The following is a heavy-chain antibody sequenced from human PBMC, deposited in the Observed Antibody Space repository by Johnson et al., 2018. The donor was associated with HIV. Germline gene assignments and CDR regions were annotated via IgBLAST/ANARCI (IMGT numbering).Heavy chain of an antibody. V-gene: IGHV3-30*18. CDR2: ISYDGSNK. D-gene: IGHD3-10*01. J-gene: IGHJ3*01. CDR3: AKTRMGGILDAFDL. CDR1: GFTFSSYG. Sequence: QVQLVESGGGLVQPGRSLRLSCAASGFTFSSYGMPWVRQAPGKGLEWVAVISYDGSNKYYADSVKGRFTLSRDNSKNTLDLQMNSLTIEDTAVFYCAKTRMGGILDAFDLWGQGTMVIVS.